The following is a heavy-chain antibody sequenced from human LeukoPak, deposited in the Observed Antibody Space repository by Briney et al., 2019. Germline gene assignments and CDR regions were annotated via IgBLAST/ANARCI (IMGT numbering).Heavy chain of an antibody. Sequence: GGSLRLSCAASGFTFRSYAMSWVRQAPGKGLEWVSGMSGSGGSTYYADSVKGRFTISRDNSNNTLYLQMNSLRAEDTAVYFCAKNQAHSDWVGHDAFDIWGQGTMVTVSS. CDR1: GFTFRSYA. D-gene: IGHD3-9*01. V-gene: IGHV3-23*01. CDR3: AKNQAHSDWVGHDAFDI. CDR2: MSGSGGST. J-gene: IGHJ3*02.